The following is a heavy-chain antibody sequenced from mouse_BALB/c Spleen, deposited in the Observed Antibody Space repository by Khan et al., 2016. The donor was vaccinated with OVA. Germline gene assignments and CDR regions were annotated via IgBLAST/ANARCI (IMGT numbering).Heavy chain of an antibody. Sequence: EVQLQESGPGLVKPSQSLSLTCTVTGYSITSGYGGNWIRQFPGNKLELMGSISYSGSTNYNPSLKSRISITRDTSKNQFFLQLNSVTTEDTATYYCARTARIKYWGQGTTLTVSS. D-gene: IGHD1-2*01. CDR2: ISYSGST. CDR3: ARTARIKY. J-gene: IGHJ2*01. V-gene: IGHV3-2*02. CDR1: GYSITSGYG.